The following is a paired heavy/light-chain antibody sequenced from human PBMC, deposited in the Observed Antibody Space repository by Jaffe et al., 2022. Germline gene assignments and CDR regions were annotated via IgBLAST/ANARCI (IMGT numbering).Heavy chain of an antibody. CDR3: ARGRTLTGYYPRWNYYYMDV. V-gene: IGHV4-34*01. D-gene: IGHD3-22*01. J-gene: IGHJ6*03. CDR2: INHSGST. CDR1: GGSFSGYY. Sequence: QVQLQQWGAGLLKPSETLSLTCAVYGGSFSGYYWSWIRQPPGKGLEWIGEINHSGSTNYNPSLKSRVTISVDTSKNQFSLKLSSVTAADTAVYYCARGRTLTGYYPRWNYYYMDVWGKGTTVTVSS.
Light chain of an antibody. CDR2: GAS. CDR1: QSVSSN. J-gene: IGKJ2*01. CDR3: QQYNNWPSMYT. V-gene: IGKV3-15*01. Sequence: EIVMTQSPATLSVSPGERATLSCRASQSVSSNLAWYQQKPGQAPRLLIYGASTRATGIPARFSGSGSGTEFTLTISSLQSEDFAVYYCQQYNNWPSMYTFGQGTKLEIK.